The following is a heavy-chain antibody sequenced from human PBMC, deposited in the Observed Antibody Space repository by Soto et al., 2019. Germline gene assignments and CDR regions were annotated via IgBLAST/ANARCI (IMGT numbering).Heavy chain of an antibody. D-gene: IGHD6-13*01. Sequence: QVQLVQSGAEVKKPGSSVKVSCKASGGTFSSYTISWVRQAPGQGLEWMGRIIPILGIANYAQKFQGRVTITADQSTSTAYMELSSLRSEATAVYYCARSIAAAGGFDPWGQGTLVTVSS. CDR1: GGTFSSYT. CDR3: ARSIAAAGGFDP. CDR2: IIPILGIA. J-gene: IGHJ5*02. V-gene: IGHV1-69*02.